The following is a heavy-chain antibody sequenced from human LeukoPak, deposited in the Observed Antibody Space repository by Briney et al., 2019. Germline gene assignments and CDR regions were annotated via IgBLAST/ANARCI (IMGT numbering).Heavy chain of an antibody. D-gene: IGHD3-10*01. CDR3: ARGVPTRLYAGVGNH. J-gene: IGHJ5*02. Sequence: GSSVKVSCKASGGTFSSYAISWVRQAPGQGLEWMGAIIPIFATANYAQKFQGRVTITADESTTTAYMELSSLRSEDTAVYYCARGVPTRLYAGVGNHWGQGTLVTVSS. V-gene: IGHV1-69*01. CDR2: IIPIFATA. CDR1: GGTFSSYA.